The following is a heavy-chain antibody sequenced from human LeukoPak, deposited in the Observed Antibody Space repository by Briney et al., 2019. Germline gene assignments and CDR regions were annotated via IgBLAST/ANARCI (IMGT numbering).Heavy chain of an antibody. V-gene: IGHV3-7*03. CDR1: GFTFSDFY. CDR3: ARWPHCQDF. Sequence: GGSLRLSCAASGFTFSDFYMSWVRQAPGKGLEWVANINKDGSEEKYVDSVKGRFTISRDNAKNSLYLQMSSLRADDTAVYYCARWPHCQDFWGRGTRITVSS. CDR2: INKDGSEE. J-gene: IGHJ4*02.